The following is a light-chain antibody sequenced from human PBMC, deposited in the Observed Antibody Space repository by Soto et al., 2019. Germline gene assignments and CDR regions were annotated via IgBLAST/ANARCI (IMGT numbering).Light chain of an antibody. CDR3: QQYNSYSQT. J-gene: IGKJ2*01. CDR2: DAS. CDR1: QRVNRL. V-gene: IGKV1-5*01. Sequence: DIQMTQSPSTLSAAVGDRVTISCRASQRVNRLLAWYQQKPGKAPKLIIYDASTLESGVPARFTGSGSGTEFNLTITDVQPDDFATFYCQQYNSYSQTVGQGTKLEIK.